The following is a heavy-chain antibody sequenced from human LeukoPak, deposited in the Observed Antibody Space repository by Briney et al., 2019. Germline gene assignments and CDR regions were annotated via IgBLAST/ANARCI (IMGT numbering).Heavy chain of an antibody. J-gene: IGHJ4*02. Sequence: GGSLRLSCAASEFTFSNYAMTWVRQTPGKGLEWVSAISGSGTNTYYADSATGRFSISRDNSKNTLYLQMNSLRAEDTALYYCARTCGGNCYGTLESWGQGTLVTVSS. CDR1: EFTFSNYA. CDR2: ISGSGTNT. D-gene: IGHD2-21*02. CDR3: ARTCGGNCYGTLES. V-gene: IGHV3-23*01.